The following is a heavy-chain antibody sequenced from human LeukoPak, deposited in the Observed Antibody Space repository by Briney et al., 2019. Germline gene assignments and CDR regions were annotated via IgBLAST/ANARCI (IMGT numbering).Heavy chain of an antibody. D-gene: IGHD3-10*01. CDR1: GGSIRSYY. V-gene: IGHV4-59*01. J-gene: IGHJ2*01. CDR2: IYNSGST. Sequence: SETLSLTCTVSGGSIRSYYWSWIRQLPGKGLAWIGYIYNSGSTNYNPSLKSRVTISVDTSKNQFSLKLSSVTAADTAVYYCARGDLMVRRVSGGGWYFDLWGRGTLVTVSS. CDR3: ARGDLMVRRVSGGGWYFDL.